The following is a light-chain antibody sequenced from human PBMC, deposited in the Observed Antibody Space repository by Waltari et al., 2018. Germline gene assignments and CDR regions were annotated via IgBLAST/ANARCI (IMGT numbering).Light chain of an antibody. Sequence: DIQMTQSPSSLSASVEDRVTITCRASQSIINYLNWYQQKPAKAPKLLIYAASSLQSGLPSRFSGSGSGTDFTLTISSLQPEDFATYYCQQSYTTLRTFGGGTKVEIK. J-gene: IGKJ4*01. V-gene: IGKV1-39*01. CDR2: AAS. CDR1: QSIINY. CDR3: QQSYTTLRT.